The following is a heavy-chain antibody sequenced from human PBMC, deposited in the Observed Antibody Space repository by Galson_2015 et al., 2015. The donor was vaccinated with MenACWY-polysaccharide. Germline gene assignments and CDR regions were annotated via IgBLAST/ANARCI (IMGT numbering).Heavy chain of an antibody. J-gene: IGHJ5*02. D-gene: IGHD3-10*01. CDR3: ASEEIRGGSYGWFDP. V-gene: IGHV4-59*01. Sequence: SISSYYWSWLRQPPGEGLEWIGFIYYSGRTNYNPSLKSRVTISLDMSKNQFSLRLSSVTAADTAVYYCASEEIRGGSYGWFDPWGQGSLVTVSS. CDR2: IYYSGRT. CDR1: SISSYY.